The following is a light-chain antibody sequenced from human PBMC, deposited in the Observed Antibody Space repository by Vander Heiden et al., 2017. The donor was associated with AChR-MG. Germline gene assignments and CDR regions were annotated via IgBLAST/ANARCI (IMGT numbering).Light chain of an antibody. CDR3: QQYYSTPPYT. Sequence: DIVMTHPPDSMAVSLGERATINCKSSQSVLYSSNNKNYLAWYQQKPGQPPKLLIYWASTRESGVPDRFSGSGSGTDFTLTISSLQAEDVAVYYCQQYYSTPPYTFGQGTKLEIK. CDR2: WAS. CDR1: QSVLYSSNNKNY. V-gene: IGKV4-1*01. J-gene: IGKJ2*01.